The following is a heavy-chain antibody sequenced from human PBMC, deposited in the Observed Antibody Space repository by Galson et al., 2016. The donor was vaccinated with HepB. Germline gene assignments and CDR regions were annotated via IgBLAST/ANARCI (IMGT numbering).Heavy chain of an antibody. CDR3: ARGQWLALYYIDV. CDR1: GFTFSSYG. CDR2: IWYDGSNK. D-gene: IGHD6-19*01. V-gene: IGHV3-33*01. J-gene: IGHJ3*01. Sequence: SLRLSCAASGFTFSSYGMHWVRQAPGKGLEWAAVIWYDGSNKYYADSVKGRFTISRDNSKNTLYLQMNSLRAEDTAVYYCARGQWLALYYIDVWGQGTVVTVSS.